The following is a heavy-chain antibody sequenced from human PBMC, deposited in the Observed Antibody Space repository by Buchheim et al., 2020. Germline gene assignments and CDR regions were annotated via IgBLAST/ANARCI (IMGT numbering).Heavy chain of an antibody. V-gene: IGHV3-30-3*01. J-gene: IGHJ4*02. CDR2: ISYDGSDK. CDR1: GFTFSSYA. D-gene: IGHD1-26*01. Sequence: QVQLVESGGGVVQPGRSLRLSCVASGFTFSSYAMHWVRQAPGKGLEWVTLISYDGSDKYYADSVKGRFTISRDHSKNTLDLQMNSLRAEDTAVYYCARENSGSYDYWGQGTL. CDR3: ARENSGSYDY.